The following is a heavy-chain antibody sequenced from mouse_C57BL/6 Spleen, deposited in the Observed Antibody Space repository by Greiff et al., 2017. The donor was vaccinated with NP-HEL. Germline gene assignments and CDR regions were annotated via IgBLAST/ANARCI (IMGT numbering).Heavy chain of an antibody. J-gene: IGHJ2*01. CDR1: GYAFSSYW. D-gene: IGHD1-2*01. CDR2: IYPGDGDT. CDR3: ARSSHYYDFDY. V-gene: IGHV1-80*01. Sequence: VQLQQSGAELVKPGASVKISCKASGYAFSSYWMNWVKKRPGKGLEWIGQIYPGDGDTNYNGKFKGKATLTADKSSSTAYMQLSSLTSEDSAVYFCARSSHYYDFDYWGQGTTLTVSS.